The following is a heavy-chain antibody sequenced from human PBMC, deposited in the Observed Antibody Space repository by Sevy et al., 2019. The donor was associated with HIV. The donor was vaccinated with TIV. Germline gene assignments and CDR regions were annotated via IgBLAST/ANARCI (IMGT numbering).Heavy chain of an antibody. Sequence: GGSLRLSCAASGFTFSTYTMNWVRQAPGKGLEWVSSITSSSNYIYYADSVKGRFTISRYNAKYSVYLQMNSLRAEDTAVYYCARPYGSGSWEAFDIWGQGTMVTVSS. J-gene: IGHJ3*02. CDR1: GFTFSTYT. CDR2: ITSSSNYI. CDR3: ARPYGSGSWEAFDI. D-gene: IGHD3-10*01. V-gene: IGHV3-21*01.